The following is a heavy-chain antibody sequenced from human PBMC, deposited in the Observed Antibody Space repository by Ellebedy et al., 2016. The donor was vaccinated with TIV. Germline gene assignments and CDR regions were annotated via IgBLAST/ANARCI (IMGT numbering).Heavy chain of an antibody. CDR1: GFTFSSYG. CDR2: ISYDGSNK. CDR3: ARQSSTSWVGY. Sequence: GGSLRLSCAASGFTFSSYGMHWVRQAPGKGLEWVAVISYDGSNKYYADSVKGRFTISRDNAKNSLYLQMNSLRAEDTAVYYCARQSSTSWVGYWGQGTLVTVSS. D-gene: IGHD2-2*01. J-gene: IGHJ4*02. V-gene: IGHV3-30*03.